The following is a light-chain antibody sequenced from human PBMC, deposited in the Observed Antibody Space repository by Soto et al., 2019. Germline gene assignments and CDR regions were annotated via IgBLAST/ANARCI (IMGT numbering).Light chain of an antibody. CDR2: DVS. V-gene: IGLV2-14*01. Sequence: QSALTQPASVSGSPGQSITISCTGTSSDVGGYNFVSWYQQYPGKAPKLMIYDVSNRPSGVSNRFSVSKSGNTASLTISGLQAEDEADFYCSSYSRSSSPEVFGTGTKLTVL. CDR3: SSYSRSSSPEV. J-gene: IGLJ1*01. CDR1: SSDVGGYNF.